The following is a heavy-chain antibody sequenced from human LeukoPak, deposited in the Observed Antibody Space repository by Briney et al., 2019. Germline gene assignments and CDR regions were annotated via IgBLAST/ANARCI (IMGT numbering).Heavy chain of an antibody. CDR3: TTVLGYCSGGSCYNVFDY. CDR2: IKSKTDGGTT. V-gene: IGHV3-15*01. Sequence: GGSLRLSCAASGFTFSNAWMSWVRQAPGKGREWGGRIKSKTDGGTTDYAAPVKGRFTISRDDSKNTLYLQMNSLKTEDTAVYYCTTVLGYCSGGSCYNVFDYWGQGTLVTVSS. CDR1: GFTFSNAW. D-gene: IGHD2-15*01. J-gene: IGHJ4*02.